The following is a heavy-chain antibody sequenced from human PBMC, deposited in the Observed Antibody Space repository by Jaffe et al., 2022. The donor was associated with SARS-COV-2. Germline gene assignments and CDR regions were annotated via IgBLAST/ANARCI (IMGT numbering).Heavy chain of an antibody. CDR1: GGTFSSYT. V-gene: IGHV1-69*02. J-gene: IGHJ5*02. CDR3: AKGPYGNYETGWFDP. Sequence: QVQLVQSGAEVKKPGSSVKVSCKASGGTFSSYTISWVRQAPGQGLEWMGRIIPILGIANYAQKFQGRVTITADKSTSTAYMELSSLRSEDTAVYYCAKGPYGNYETGWFDPWGQGTLVTVSS. CDR2: IIPILGIA. D-gene: IGHD4-4*01.